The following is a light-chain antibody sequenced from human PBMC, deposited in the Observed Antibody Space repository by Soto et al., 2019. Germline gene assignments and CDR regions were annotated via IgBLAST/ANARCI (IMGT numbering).Light chain of an antibody. V-gene: IGKV3-20*01. CDR2: GAS. Sequence: IVFTPSPATLSLSPGERATLFLRASQSVSSYLAWYQQKPGQAPRLLIYGASNRATGIPDRFSGSGSGTDFTLTISRLEPEDFAVYYCQQYGSSGTFGQGTKVDIK. CDR1: QSVSSY. CDR3: QQYGSSGT. J-gene: IGKJ1*01.